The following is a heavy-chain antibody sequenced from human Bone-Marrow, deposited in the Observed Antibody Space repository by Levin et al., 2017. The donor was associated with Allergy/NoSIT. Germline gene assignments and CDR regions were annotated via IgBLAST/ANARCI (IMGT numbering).Heavy chain of an antibody. D-gene: IGHD2-15*01. J-gene: IGHJ4*02. CDR1: GYSISSDYY. V-gene: IGHV4-38-2*01. CDR2: IYHSGST. Sequence: SETLSLTCAVSGYSISSDYYWGWIRQPPGEGLEWIGNIYHSGSTYYNPSLKSRVTISVDTSKNQFSLKVTSVTAADTAVYYCARTLGYCSGDSCHFYFDYWGRGTLVTVSS. CDR3: ARTLGYCSGDSCHFYFDY.